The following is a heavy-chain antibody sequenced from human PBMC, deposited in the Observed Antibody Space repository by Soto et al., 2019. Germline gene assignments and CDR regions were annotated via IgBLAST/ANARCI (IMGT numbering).Heavy chain of an antibody. V-gene: IGHV4-30-4*01. D-gene: IGHD2-15*01. J-gene: IGHJ4*02. CDR2: IYYSGST. CDR3: ARVVVVDYYFDD. CDR1: GGSISSGDYY. Sequence: SETLSLTCTVSGGSISSGDYYWRRIHQPPGKGLEWIGYIYYSGSTYYNPSLKSRVTISVDTSKNQFSLKLSSVTAADTAVYYCARVVVVDYYFDDWGQGTLVTVSS.